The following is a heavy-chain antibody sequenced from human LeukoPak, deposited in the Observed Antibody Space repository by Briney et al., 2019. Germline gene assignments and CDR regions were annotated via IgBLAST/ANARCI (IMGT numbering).Heavy chain of an antibody. CDR3: ARDKSSGYYYFDY. CDR1: GFTFSSYA. Sequence: PGGSLRLSCAASGFTFSSYAMSWVRQAPGKGLEWVSAINTPGGSTYYADSVKGRFTISRDNSKNTLYLQMNSLRAEDTVLYYCARDKSSGYYYFDYWGQGTLVTVSS. J-gene: IGHJ4*02. D-gene: IGHD3-22*01. CDR2: INTPGGST. V-gene: IGHV3-23*01.